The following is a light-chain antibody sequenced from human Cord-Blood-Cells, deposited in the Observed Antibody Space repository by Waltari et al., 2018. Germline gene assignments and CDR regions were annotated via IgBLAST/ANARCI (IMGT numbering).Light chain of an antibody. Sequence: EIVLTQSPGTLSLSPGERATLSCRASQSVSSSYLAWYQQKPGQAPRLLIYGASSRATGIPDRFSGSGSGTDFTLIIIRLEPEDFAVYYCQQYGSSPLTFGGGTKVESK. CDR1: QSVSSSY. J-gene: IGKJ4*01. CDR3: QQYGSSPLT. V-gene: IGKV3-20*01. CDR2: GAS.